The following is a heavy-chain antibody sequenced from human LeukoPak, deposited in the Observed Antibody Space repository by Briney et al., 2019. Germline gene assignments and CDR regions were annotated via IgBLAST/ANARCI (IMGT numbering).Heavy chain of an antibody. V-gene: IGHV3-66*01. J-gene: IGHJ4*02. CDR1: GFTVSSNY. D-gene: IGHD3-22*01. CDR2: IYSCGST. CDR3: ARSSYYYDSSGDY. Sequence: PGGSLRLSCAASGFTVSSNYMSWVRQAPGKGLEWVSVIYSCGSTYYADSVKGRFTISRDNSKNTVYLQMNSLRAEDTAVYYCARSSYYYDSSGDYWGQGTLVTVSS.